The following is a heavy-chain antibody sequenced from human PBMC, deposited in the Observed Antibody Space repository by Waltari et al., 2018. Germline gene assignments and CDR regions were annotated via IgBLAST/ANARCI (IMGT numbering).Heavy chain of an antibody. J-gene: IGHJ3*01. CDR1: GFTFDDYA. D-gene: IGHD3-22*01. V-gene: IGHV3-9*01. CDR2: INWNSDSI. Sequence: EVQLVESGGGLVHPGRSLRLSCAASGFTFDDYAMPWVRQAPGEGLEWVAGINWNSDSIGYGDSVKGRFTISRDNARNSLYLQMNSLTTEDTAVYYCLKKNDEVYDRNGLVYDAFDVWGQGTMVTVST. CDR3: LKKNDEVYDRNGLVYDAFDV.